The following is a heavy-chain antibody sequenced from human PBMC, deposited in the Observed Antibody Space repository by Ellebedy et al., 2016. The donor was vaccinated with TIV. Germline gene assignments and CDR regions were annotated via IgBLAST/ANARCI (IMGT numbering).Heavy chain of an antibody. J-gene: IGHJ5*02. D-gene: IGHD3-10*01. Sequence: SQTLSLTXXVYGGSFSGYYWSWIRQPPGKGLEWIGEINHSGSTNYNPSLKSRVTISVDTSKNQFSLKLSSVTAADTAVYYCAREAAMVRGSGWFDPWGQGTLVTVSS. CDR3: AREAAMVRGSGWFDP. CDR1: GGSFSGYY. CDR2: INHSGST. V-gene: IGHV4-34*01.